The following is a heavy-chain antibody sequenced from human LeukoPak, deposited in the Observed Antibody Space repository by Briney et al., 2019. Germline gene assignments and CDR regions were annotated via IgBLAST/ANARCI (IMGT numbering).Heavy chain of an antibody. D-gene: IGHD3-10*01. V-gene: IGHV4-4*07. CDR3: ARDSGTTGEVKFDP. CDR2: IYTSGST. J-gene: IGHJ5*02. CDR1: GGSISSYY. Sequence: PSEALSLTCTVSGGSISSYYWSWIRQPAGNGLEWIGRIYTSGSTNYNPSLKSRVTMSVDTSKNQFSLKLSSVTAADTALYYCARDSGTTGEVKFDPWGQGTLVTVSS.